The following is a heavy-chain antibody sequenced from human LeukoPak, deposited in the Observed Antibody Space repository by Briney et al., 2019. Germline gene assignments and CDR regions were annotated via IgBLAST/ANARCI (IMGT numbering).Heavy chain of an antibody. CDR3: ARGRSDYYLDS. J-gene: IGHJ4*02. Sequence: ASLKVSCKASGYTFTDYYMHWVRQAPGHGLEWMGWIYHDSGGTNYEQKFQGRVTITGDTSISTAYMGLSRLTSDDTAVYYCARGRSDYYLDSWGQGTLVTVSS. CDR2: IYHDSGGT. D-gene: IGHD3-10*01. CDR1: GYTFTDYY. V-gene: IGHV1-2*02.